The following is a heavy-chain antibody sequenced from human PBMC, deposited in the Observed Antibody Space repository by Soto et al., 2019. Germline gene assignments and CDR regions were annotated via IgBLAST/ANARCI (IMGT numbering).Heavy chain of an antibody. CDR2: INHSGRT. V-gene: IGHV4-34*01. CDR3: ARGRQRGSGSYRDYFDY. Sequence: QVQLQQWGAGLLKPSETLSLTCAVYGGSFSGYYWNCIRQPPGKGLEWIGEINHSGRTNYNPSLKSRFTISVDTSKNQLSLRLTSVTAADTAVYYCARGRQRGSGSYRDYFDYWGQGTLVTVSS. CDR1: GGSFSGYY. J-gene: IGHJ4*02. D-gene: IGHD3-10*01.